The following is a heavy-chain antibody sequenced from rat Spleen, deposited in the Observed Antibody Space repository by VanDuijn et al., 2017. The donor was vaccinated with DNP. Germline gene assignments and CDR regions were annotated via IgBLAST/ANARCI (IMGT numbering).Heavy chain of an antibody. CDR1: GFTFSDYN. V-gene: IGHV5S10*01. Sequence: EVQLVESGGGLVQPGRSLKLSCAASGFTFSDYNMAWVRQAPTKGLEWVATILYDGSSTYYRDSVKGRFTISRDNAKSTLYLQRDSLRSEDTATYYCARQRGDYQYYFDYWGQGVMVTVSS. D-gene: IGHD1-4*01. CDR2: ILYDGSST. J-gene: IGHJ2*01. CDR3: ARQRGDYQYYFDY.